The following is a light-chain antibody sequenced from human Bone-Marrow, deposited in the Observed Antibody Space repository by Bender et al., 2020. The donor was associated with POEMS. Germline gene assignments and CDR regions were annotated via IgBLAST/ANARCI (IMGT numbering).Light chain of an antibody. CDR3: SSYIRRPSQV. CDR2: EVD. Sequence: QSALTQPASVSGSSGQSITISCTGTSSDVGTYNLVSWYQQLPGKAPKLIIHEVDKRPSGVSHRFSGSKSGNTASLTISGLQPEDEADYYCSSYIRRPSQVFGTGTKVTVL. J-gene: IGLJ1*01. V-gene: IGLV2-14*02. CDR1: SSDVGTYNL.